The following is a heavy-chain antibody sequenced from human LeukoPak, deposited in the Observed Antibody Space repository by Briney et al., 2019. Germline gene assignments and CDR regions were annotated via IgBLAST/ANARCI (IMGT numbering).Heavy chain of an antibody. CDR3: ARVQRGYSGYGTPYYYYGMDV. CDR1: GGSFSGYY. CDR2: INHSGST. J-gene: IGHJ6*02. Sequence: SETLSLTSAVPGGSFSGYYWSWIRQPPGKGMKWIGEINHSGSTNYNPSLKSRVTISVDTSKNQFSLKLSSVTAADTAVYYCARVQRGYSGYGTPYYYYGMDVWGQGTTVTVSS. V-gene: IGHV4-34*01. D-gene: IGHD5-12*01.